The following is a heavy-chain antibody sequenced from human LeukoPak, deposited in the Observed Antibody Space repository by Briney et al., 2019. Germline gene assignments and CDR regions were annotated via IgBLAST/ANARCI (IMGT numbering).Heavy chain of an antibody. V-gene: IGHV3-30*04. CDR2: ISFDGSDK. D-gene: IGHD2-8*02. J-gene: IGHJ6*02. Sequence: PGGSLRLSCAASGFTFRNYVIHWVRQAPGKGLEWVAVISFDGSDKYYADSVKGRLTISRDHSKSTLYLQMNILRPEDTAVYFCARSPLVYYGMDVWGQGTTVTVSS. CDR1: GFTFRNYV. CDR3: ARSPLVYYGMDV.